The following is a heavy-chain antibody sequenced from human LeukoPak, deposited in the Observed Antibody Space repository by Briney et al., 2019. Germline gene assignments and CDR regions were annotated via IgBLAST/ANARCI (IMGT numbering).Heavy chain of an antibody. CDR2: ISGSGGST. J-gene: IGHJ5*02. D-gene: IGHD4-11*01. CDR1: GFTFRSYA. V-gene: IGHV3-23*01. Sequence: GGSLRLSCAASGFTFRSYAMSWVRQAPGKGLEWVSSISGSGGSTYYADSVKGRFTISRDNSKNTLYLQMNSLRAEDTAVYYCAKGGSGSNPTYNWFDPWGQGTLVTVSS. CDR3: AKGGSGSNPTYNWFDP.